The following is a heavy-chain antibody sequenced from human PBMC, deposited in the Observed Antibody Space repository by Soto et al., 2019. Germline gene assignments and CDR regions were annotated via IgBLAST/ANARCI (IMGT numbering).Heavy chain of an antibody. Sequence: TGGSLRLSCAASGYSFTSYWIGWVRQMPGKGLEWMGIIYPGDSDTRYSPSFQGQVTISADKSISTAYLQWSSLKASDTAMYYCARQDIVPNWFDPWGQGTLVTVSS. D-gene: IGHD2-2*01. V-gene: IGHV5-51*01. CDR1: GYSFTSYW. CDR2: IYPGDSDT. CDR3: ARQDIVPNWFDP. J-gene: IGHJ5*02.